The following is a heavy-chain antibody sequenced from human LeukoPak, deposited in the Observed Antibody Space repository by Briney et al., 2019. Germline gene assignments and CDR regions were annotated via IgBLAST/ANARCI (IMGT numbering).Heavy chain of an antibody. CDR2: IIPIIGTP. CDR1: GGTFSSNV. V-gene: IGHV1-69*04. J-gene: IGHJ4*02. D-gene: IGHD6-13*01. Sequence: SVKVSCKASGGTFSSNVISWVRQAPGQGLEWMGRIIPIIGTPDYAQKFQGRVTITADKSTSTAYMELTSLKSDDTAVYYCARAGGSSWYVSLYYWGQGTLVTVSS. CDR3: ARAGGSSWYVSLYY.